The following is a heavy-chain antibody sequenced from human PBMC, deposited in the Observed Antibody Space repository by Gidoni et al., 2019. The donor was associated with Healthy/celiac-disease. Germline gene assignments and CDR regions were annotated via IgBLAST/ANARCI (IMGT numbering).Heavy chain of an antibody. D-gene: IGHD2-2*02. CDR2: IWYDGSNK. V-gene: IGHV3-33*01. Sequence: QVQLVESGGGVVQPGRSLRLSCAASGFAFSSYGMHWVRRAPGKGLAWVAVIWYDGSNKYYADSVKGRFTISRDNSKNTLYLQMNSLRAEDTAVYYCARDLWGGCSSTSCYTPGAYYYYGMDVWGQGTTVTVSS. CDR3: ARDLWGGCSSTSCYTPGAYYYYGMDV. J-gene: IGHJ6*02. CDR1: GFAFSSYG.